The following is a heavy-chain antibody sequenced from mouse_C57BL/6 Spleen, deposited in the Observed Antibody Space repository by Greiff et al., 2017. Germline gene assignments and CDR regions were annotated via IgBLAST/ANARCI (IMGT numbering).Heavy chain of an antibody. D-gene: IGHD1-1*01. CDR1: GYTFTDYY. CDR2: INPNNGGT. CDR3: ARRSTVPDWYFEV. Sequence: VQLQQSGPELVKPGASVKISCKASGYTFTDYYMNWVKQSHGKSLEWIGDINPNNGGTSYNQKFKGKATLTVDNSSSTAYMELRSLTSEYSAVYYCARRSTVPDWYFEVWGTGTTVTVSS. J-gene: IGHJ1*03. V-gene: IGHV1-26*01.